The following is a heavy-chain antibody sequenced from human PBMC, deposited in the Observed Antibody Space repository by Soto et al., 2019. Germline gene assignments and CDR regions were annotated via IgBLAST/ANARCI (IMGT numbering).Heavy chain of an antibody. Sequence: GASVKVSCKASGYTFTGYYIHWVRQAPGQGLECMGWINPNSGGTNCAQKFQGRVTMTRDTSISTAYMELSRLGSDNTAVYHCAREMGYCSSSSCWGGFDPWG. D-gene: IGHD2-2*01. CDR2: INPNSGGT. V-gene: IGHV1-2*02. J-gene: IGHJ5*02. CDR3: AREMGYCSSSSCWGGFDP. CDR1: GYTFTGYY.